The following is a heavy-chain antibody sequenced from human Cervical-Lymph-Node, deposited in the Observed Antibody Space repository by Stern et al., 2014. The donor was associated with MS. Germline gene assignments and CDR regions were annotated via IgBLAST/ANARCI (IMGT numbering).Heavy chain of an antibody. Sequence: EVQLVESGGGLVQPGGSLRLSCAASGFTLRSYAMSWVRQAPGKGLEWVSAISGHMGSTYYADSVKGRFTISRDNSKNALYLQMNSLRAEDTAVYYCAKEYGFSSGWYLDYWGQGTLVTVSS. D-gene: IGHD6-19*01. CDR3: AKEYGFSSGWYLDY. CDR1: GFTLRSYA. CDR2: ISGHMGST. V-gene: IGHV3-23*04. J-gene: IGHJ4*02.